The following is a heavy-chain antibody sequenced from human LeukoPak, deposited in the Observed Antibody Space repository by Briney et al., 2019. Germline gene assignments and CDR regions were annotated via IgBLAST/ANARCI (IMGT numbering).Heavy chain of an antibody. D-gene: IGHD3-22*01. J-gene: IGHJ4*02. CDR3: AKIQTYYYDSSGYYDY. V-gene: IGHV1-2*02. CDR1: GYTFTGYY. CDR2: TNPNSGGT. Sequence: ASVKVSCKASGYTFTGYYMHWVRQAPGQGLEWMGWTNPNSGGTNYAQKFQGRVTMTRDTSISTAYMELSRLRSDDTAVYYCAKIQTYYYDSSGYYDYWGQGTLVTVSS.